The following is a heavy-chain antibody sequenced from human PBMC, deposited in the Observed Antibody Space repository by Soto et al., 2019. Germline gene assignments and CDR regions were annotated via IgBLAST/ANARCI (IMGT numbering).Heavy chain of an antibody. Sequence: ASVKVSCKASGYTFTSYGISWVRQAPGQGLEWMGWISAYNGNTNYAQKLQGRVTMTTDTSTSTAYMELRSLRSDDTAVYYCARGHRSITGYDILTGYPRLDIWGQGTMVTVSS. D-gene: IGHD3-9*01. V-gene: IGHV1-18*01. CDR1: GYTFTSYG. J-gene: IGHJ3*02. CDR2: ISAYNGNT. CDR3: ARGHRSITGYDILTGYPRLDI.